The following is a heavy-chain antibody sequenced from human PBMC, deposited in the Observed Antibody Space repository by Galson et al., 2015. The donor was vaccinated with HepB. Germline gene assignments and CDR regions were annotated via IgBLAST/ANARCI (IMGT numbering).Heavy chain of an antibody. CDR3: ARPRYCSSAACSAAFDY. J-gene: IGHJ4*02. CDR2: IYHGGDT. Sequence: SETLSLTCTVSGGSIIISTNYWGWIRQPPGKGLEWIGRIYHGGDTYYNPSLKSRVTISVDTSKNEFSLKVKSVTTADTAVYYCARPRYCSSAACSAAFDYWGQGSLVTVSS. V-gene: IGHV4-39*01. D-gene: IGHD2-2*01. CDR1: GGSIIISTNY.